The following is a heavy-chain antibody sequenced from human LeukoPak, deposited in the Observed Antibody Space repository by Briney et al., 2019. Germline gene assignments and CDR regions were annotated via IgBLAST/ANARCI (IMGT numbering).Heavy chain of an antibody. CDR1: GFIFSSFG. J-gene: IGHJ6*03. V-gene: IGHV3-30*02. CDR2: IQDDESNK. Sequence: GGSLRLSCAASGFIFSSFGMHWVRQAPGKGLEWVAFIQDDESNKFYAASVKGRFTISRDNSKNTLFLQMNSLRPEDTALYYCAKQMVERPHYYYMDVWGKGTTVTVSS. D-gene: IGHD2-15*01. CDR3: AKQMVERPHYYYMDV.